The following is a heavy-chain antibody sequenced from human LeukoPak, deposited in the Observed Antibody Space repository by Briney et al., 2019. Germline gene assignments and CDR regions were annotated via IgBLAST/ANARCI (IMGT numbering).Heavy chain of an antibody. D-gene: IGHD3-22*01. CDR2: IYYSGST. CDR3: ARGALPHYYDSSGLDY. J-gene: IGHJ4*02. CDR1: GGSISSGGYS. Sequence: PQTLSLTCAVSGGSISSGGYSWSWIRQPPGKGLEWIGYIYYSGSTYYNPSLKSRVTISVDTSKNQFSLKLSSVTAADTAVYYCARGALPHYYDSSGLDYWGQGTLVTVSS. V-gene: IGHV4-31*11.